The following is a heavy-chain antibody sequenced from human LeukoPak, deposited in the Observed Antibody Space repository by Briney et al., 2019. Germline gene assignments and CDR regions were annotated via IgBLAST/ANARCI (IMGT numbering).Heavy chain of an antibody. Sequence: PGGSLRLSCAASGFTFSNYWMTWVRQAPGKGLEWVANINRDGSERYYVDSVKGRFTISRDDAKSSLYLQMNSLRAEDTAVYYCARRNAMDVWGLGTTVIVFS. CDR3: ARRNAMDV. CDR1: GFTFSNYW. J-gene: IGHJ6*02. CDR2: INRDGSER. V-gene: IGHV3-7*03.